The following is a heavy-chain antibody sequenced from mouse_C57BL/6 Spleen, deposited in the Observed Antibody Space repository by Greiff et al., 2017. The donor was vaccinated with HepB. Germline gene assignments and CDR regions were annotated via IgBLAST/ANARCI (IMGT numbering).Heavy chain of an antibody. CDR3: ARESYDGSNYYFDY. Sequence: VQLVESGAELVRPGTSVKMSCKASGYTFTNYWIGWAKQRPGHGLEWIGDIYPGGGYTNYNEKFKGKATLTADKSSSTAYMQFSSLTSEDSAIYYCARESYDGSNYYFDYWGQGTTLTVSS. CDR1: GYTFTNYW. CDR2: IYPGGGYT. D-gene: IGHD1-1*01. J-gene: IGHJ2*01. V-gene: IGHV1-63*01.